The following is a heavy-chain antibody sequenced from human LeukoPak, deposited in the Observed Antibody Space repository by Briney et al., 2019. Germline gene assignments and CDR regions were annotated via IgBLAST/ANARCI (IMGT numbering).Heavy chain of an antibody. D-gene: IGHD5-24*01. CDR3: ARVFIGDGYNRMFDY. Sequence: SETLSLTCTVSGGSISSYYWSWIRQPPGKGTEGNGYIYYSGSTNYNPSLKSRVTISVDTSKNQFSLKLSSVTAADTAVYYCARVFIGDGYNRMFDYWGQGTLVTVSS. V-gene: IGHV4-59*01. CDR2: IYYSGST. CDR1: GGSISSYY. J-gene: IGHJ4*02.